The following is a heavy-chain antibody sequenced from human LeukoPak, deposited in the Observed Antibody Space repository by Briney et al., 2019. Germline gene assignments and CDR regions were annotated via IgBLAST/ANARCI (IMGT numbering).Heavy chain of an antibody. Sequence: SVKVSCKASGGTFSSYAISWVRRAPGQGLEWMGGIIPIFGTANYAQKFQGRVTITADESTSTAYMELSSLRSEDTAVYYCARDTMVRGVIMPPFDYWGQGTLVTVSS. J-gene: IGHJ4*02. V-gene: IGHV1-69*13. CDR2: IIPIFGTA. D-gene: IGHD3-10*01. CDR3: ARDTMVRGVIMPPFDY. CDR1: GGTFSSYA.